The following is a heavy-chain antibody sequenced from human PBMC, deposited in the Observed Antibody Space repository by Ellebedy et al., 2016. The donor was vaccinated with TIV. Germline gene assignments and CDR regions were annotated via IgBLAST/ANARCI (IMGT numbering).Heavy chain of an antibody. J-gene: IGHJ2*01. D-gene: IGHD3-10*01. V-gene: IGHV1-2*02. CDR3: ARCIDPPLLWFGDGGWYFDL. Sequence: AASVKVSCKASGYTFTSYYMHWVRQAPGQGLEWMGWINPNSGGTNYAQKLQGRVTMTRDTSISTAYMELGRLRSDDTAVYYCARCIDPPLLWFGDGGWYFDLWGRGTLVTVSS. CDR1: GYTFTSYY. CDR2: INPNSGGT.